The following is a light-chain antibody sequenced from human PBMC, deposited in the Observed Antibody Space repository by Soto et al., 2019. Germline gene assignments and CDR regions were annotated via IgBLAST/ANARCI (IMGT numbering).Light chain of an antibody. J-gene: IGLJ2*01. V-gene: IGLV2-14*01. Sequence: QSALTQPASVSGSPGQSIIISCTGTSSDVGGYNYDSWYQQHPGKAPKLMIYDVSNRPSGVSNRFSGSKSGNTASLTISGLQAEDEADYYCSSYTSSSTPVVFGGGTKLTVL. CDR1: SSDVGGYNY. CDR2: DVS. CDR3: SSYTSSSTPVV.